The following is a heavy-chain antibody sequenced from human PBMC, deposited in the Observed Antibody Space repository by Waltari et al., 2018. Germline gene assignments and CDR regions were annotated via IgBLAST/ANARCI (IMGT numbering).Heavy chain of an antibody. D-gene: IGHD2-2*01. CDR2: IIPILGIA. CDR1: GGTFSSYA. J-gene: IGHJ3*02. CDR3: ARAEPRVPAPEGACDI. Sequence: QVQLVQSGAEVKKPGSSVKVSCKASGGTFSSYAISWVRQAPGQGLEWMGGIIPILGIANYAQKFQGRVTITAEESTSTAYMELRSLRSEDTAVYYCARAEPRVPAPEGACDIWGQGTMVTVSS. V-gene: IGHV1-69*04.